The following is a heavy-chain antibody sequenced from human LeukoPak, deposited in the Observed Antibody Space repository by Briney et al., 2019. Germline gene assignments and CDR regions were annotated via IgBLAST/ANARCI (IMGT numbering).Heavy chain of an antibody. Sequence: PGGSLRLSCAASGFTFSSYSMNWVRQAPGKGLEWVSYISSSSSTIYYADSVKGRFTISRDNAKNSLYLQMNSLRAEDTVVYYCARDPRRFLEWLSANWFDPWGQGTLVTVSS. CDR2: ISSSSSTI. J-gene: IGHJ5*02. CDR1: GFTFSSYS. D-gene: IGHD3-3*01. V-gene: IGHV3-48*01. CDR3: ARDPRRFLEWLSANWFDP.